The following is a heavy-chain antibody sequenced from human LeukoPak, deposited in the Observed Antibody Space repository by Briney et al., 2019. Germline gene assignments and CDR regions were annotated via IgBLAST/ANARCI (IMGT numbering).Heavy chain of an antibody. CDR2: ISYDGSNK. CDR1: GFTFSSYA. Sequence: PGGSLRLSCAASGFTFSSYAMHWVRQAPGKGLEWVAVISYDGSNKYYADSVKGRFTISRDNSKNTLYLQMNSLRADDTAVYFCVYLDSSGYYYGRLRYWGQGTPVTVSS. D-gene: IGHD3-22*01. V-gene: IGHV3-30*04. J-gene: IGHJ4*02. CDR3: VYLDSSGYYYGRLRY.